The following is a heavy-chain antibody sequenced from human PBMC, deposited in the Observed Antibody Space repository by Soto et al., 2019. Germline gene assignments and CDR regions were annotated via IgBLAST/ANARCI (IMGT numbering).Heavy chain of an antibody. V-gene: IGHV3-23*01. Sequence: GGSLRLSCAASGFTFSSYAMSWVRQAPGKGLEWVSAISGSGGSTYYADSEKGRFTISRDNSKNTLYLQMNSLRAEDTAVYYCAKEPPSGGRGPDAFDIWGQGTMVTVSS. J-gene: IGHJ3*02. D-gene: IGHD3-10*01. CDR3: AKEPPSGGRGPDAFDI. CDR1: GFTFSSYA. CDR2: ISGSGGST.